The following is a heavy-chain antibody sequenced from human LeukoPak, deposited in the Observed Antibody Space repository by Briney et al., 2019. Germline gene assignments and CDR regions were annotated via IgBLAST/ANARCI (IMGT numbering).Heavy chain of an antibody. CDR1: GYTFTGYY. D-gene: IGHD5-12*01. J-gene: IGHJ4*02. CDR2: INPNSGGT. Sequence: ASVKVSCKTSGYTFTGYYMHWVRQAPGQGLEWMGWINPNSGGTNYAQKFQGRVTMTRDTSISTAYMELSRLKSDDTAVYYCARDRRGWGYSIQSWYYFDYWGQGTLVTVSS. V-gene: IGHV1-2*02. CDR3: ARDRRGWGYSIQSWYYFDY.